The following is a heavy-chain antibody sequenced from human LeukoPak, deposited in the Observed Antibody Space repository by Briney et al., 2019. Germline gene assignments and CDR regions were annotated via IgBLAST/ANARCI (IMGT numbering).Heavy chain of an antibody. Sequence: SVKVSCKASGYTFTSYTISWVRQAPGQGLEWMGGIIPIFGTANYAQKFQGRVTITADESTSTAYMELSSLRSEDTAVYYCARADWMGSSTSDYYYGMDVWGQGTTVTVSS. CDR2: IIPIFGTA. V-gene: IGHV1-69*13. J-gene: IGHJ6*02. CDR3: ARADWMGSSTSDYYYGMDV. D-gene: IGHD2-2*01. CDR1: GYTFTSYT.